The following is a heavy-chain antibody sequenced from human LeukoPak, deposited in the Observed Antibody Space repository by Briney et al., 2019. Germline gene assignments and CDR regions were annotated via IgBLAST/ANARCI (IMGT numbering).Heavy chain of an antibody. CDR1: GGSISSSSYS. D-gene: IGHD3-22*01. CDR3: ARASSGYYYAGLDY. J-gene: IGHJ4*02. V-gene: IGHV4-39*01. Sequence: SETLSLTCTVPGGSISSSSYSWGWIRQPPGKGLEWIGSIYYSGSTYYNPSLKSRVTISVDTSKNQFSLKLSSVTAADTAVYYCARASSGYYYAGLDYWGQGTLVTVSS. CDR2: IYYSGST.